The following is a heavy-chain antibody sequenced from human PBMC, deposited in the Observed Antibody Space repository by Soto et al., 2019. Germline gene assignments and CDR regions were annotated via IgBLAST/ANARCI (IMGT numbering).Heavy chain of an antibody. CDR3: ARLGTGTTSAFDI. CDR1: GFTFSSYS. Sequence: VQLVESGGGLVQPGGSLRLSCAASGFTFSSYSINWVRQAPGKGLEWVSYISSSSSTIYYADSVKGRFTISRDNAKNSLYLQMNSLRAEDTAVYYCARLGTGTTSAFDIWGQGTMVTVSS. D-gene: IGHD1-7*01. CDR2: ISSSSSTI. J-gene: IGHJ3*02. V-gene: IGHV3-48*01.